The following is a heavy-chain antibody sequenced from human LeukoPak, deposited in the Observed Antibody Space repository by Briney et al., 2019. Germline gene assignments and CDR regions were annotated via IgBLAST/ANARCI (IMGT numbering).Heavy chain of an antibody. D-gene: IGHD2-2*01. V-gene: IGHV4-61*02. Sequence: PSETLSLTCTVSGGSISSGSYYWSWIRQPAGKGLEWIGRIYTSGSTNYNPSLKSRVTISVDTSKNQFSLKLSSVTAADTAVYYCARAIVVPAATLDYWGQGTLVTVSS. CDR1: GGSISSGSYY. CDR2: IYTSGST. CDR3: ARAIVVPAATLDY. J-gene: IGHJ4*02.